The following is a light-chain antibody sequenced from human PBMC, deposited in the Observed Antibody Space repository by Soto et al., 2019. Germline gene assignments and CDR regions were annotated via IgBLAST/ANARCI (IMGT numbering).Light chain of an antibody. CDR3: QQYNNWPPIT. Sequence: EFVWTQAPGTLSLSPGERATLSSRTSQSVVNYQLAWYRQKPGQAPRLLIYGASTKATGIPARFSGSGSGTEFTLTISSLQSEDFAVYYCQQYNNWPPITFGQGTRLEIK. CDR1: QSVVNY. J-gene: IGKJ5*01. CDR2: GAS. V-gene: IGKV3-15*01.